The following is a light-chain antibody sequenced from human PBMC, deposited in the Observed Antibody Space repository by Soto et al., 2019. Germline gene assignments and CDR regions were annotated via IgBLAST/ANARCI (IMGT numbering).Light chain of an antibody. CDR3: STWDDGLSGVL. CDR1: ISNIGSNY. CDR2: KND. V-gene: IGLV1-47*01. J-gene: IGLJ2*01. Sequence: QSALTQPPSASGTPGQSVTISCSGRISNIGSNYVHWYQQLPGTAPKLLIYKNDQRPSGVPDRISGSKSGTSASLAISGLRSEGEADYYCSTWDDGLSGVLFGGGTK.